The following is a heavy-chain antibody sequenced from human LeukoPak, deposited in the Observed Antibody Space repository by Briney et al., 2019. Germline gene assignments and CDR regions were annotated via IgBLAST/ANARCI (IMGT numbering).Heavy chain of an antibody. Sequence: ASVKVSCKASGYTFTSYGISWVRQAPGQGLEWMGWISAYNGNTNYAQKLQGRVTMTTDTSTSTAYMELRSMRSDDTAVYYCARDPPVYGEVPAYFDYWGQGTLVTVFS. CDR1: GYTFTSYG. D-gene: IGHD4-17*01. V-gene: IGHV1-18*01. CDR3: ARDPPVYGEVPAYFDY. CDR2: ISAYNGNT. J-gene: IGHJ4*02.